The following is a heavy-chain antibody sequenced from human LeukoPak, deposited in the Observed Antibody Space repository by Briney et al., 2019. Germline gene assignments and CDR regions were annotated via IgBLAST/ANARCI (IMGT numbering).Heavy chain of an antibody. CDR1: GFTFSNYW. Sequence: GGSLRLSCAASGFTFSNYWMHWVRQAPGKGLVWVSYINSDGSSTNYADSVKGRFTISRDNAKDTLYLQMNSLRAEDTAVYYCARTGIAARPTVWFDPWGQGILVTVSS. V-gene: IGHV3-74*01. CDR2: INSDGSST. J-gene: IGHJ5*02. CDR3: ARTGIAARPTVWFDP. D-gene: IGHD6-6*01.